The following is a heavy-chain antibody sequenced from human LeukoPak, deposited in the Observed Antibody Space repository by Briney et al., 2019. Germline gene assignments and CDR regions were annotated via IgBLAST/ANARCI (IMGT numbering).Heavy chain of an antibody. J-gene: IGHJ4*02. CDR3: ARASDYSRGYYFDY. CDR1: GGSINSGGYY. V-gene: IGHV4-31*03. CDR2: IYYSGST. Sequence: SETLSLTCTVSGGSINSGGYYWSWIRQHPGKGLEWIGYIYYSGSTYYNPSLKSRVTISVDTSKNQFSLKLSSVTAADTAVYYCARASDYSRGYYFDYWGQGTLVTVSS. D-gene: IGHD4-11*01.